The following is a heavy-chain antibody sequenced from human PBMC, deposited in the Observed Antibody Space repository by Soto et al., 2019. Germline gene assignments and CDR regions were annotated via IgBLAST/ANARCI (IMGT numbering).Heavy chain of an antibody. CDR2: ISGSDGRT. CDR1: GFSFSSSA. V-gene: IGHV3-23*01. D-gene: IGHD1-1*01. J-gene: IGHJ5*02. CDR3: AKSLDINWKNWFDP. Sequence: GGSLRLSCAASGFSFSSSAMNWVRQAPGKGLEWVSVISGSDGRTYYADSVKGRFTISRDNSKNTLYLDINSLRAEDTAVYYCAKSLDINWKNWFDPWGQGTLVTVSS.